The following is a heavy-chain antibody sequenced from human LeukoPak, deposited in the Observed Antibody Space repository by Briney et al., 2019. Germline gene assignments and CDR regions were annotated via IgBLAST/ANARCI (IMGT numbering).Heavy chain of an antibody. CDR1: GYTFTSYY. CDR3: ARGSIAVAGFPGDAFDI. D-gene: IGHD6-19*01. V-gene: IGHV1-46*01. Sequence: ASVKVSCKASGYTFTSYYMHWVRQAPGQGLEWMGIINPSGGSTSYAQKFQGRVTMTRDTSTSTVYMELSSLRSEDTAVYYCARGSIAVAGFPGDAFDIWGQGPMVPVSS. CDR2: INPSGGST. J-gene: IGHJ3*02.